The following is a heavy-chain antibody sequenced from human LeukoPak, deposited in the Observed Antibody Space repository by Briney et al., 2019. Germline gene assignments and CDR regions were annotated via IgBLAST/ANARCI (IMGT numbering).Heavy chain of an antibody. CDR2: IYYSGST. J-gene: IGHJ4*02. D-gene: IGHD3-3*01. CDR1: GGSLSSYY. CDR3: ASRYYDFWSGSYFDY. Sequence: SETLSLTCTVSGGSLSSYYWSWIRQPPGKGLEWIGYIYYSGSTNYNPSLKSRVTISVDTSKNQFSLKLSSVTAADTAVYYCASRYYDFWSGSYFDYWGQGTLVTVSS. V-gene: IGHV4-59*01.